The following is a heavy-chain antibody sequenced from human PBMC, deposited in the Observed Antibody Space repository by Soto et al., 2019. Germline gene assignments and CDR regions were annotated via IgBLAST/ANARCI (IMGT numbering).Heavy chain of an antibody. CDR3: ARDGEGF. D-gene: IGHD2-21*01. CDR1: GFNFRSNW. V-gene: IGHV3-74*01. J-gene: IGHJ4*02. CDR2: INTDGSIT. Sequence: GSLRLSCAASGFNFRSNWMHWVRRVRGRGLVWVSRINTDGSITDYVDSVKGRFTISRDNAEKMLYLQMNNLRVEDTAVYYCARDGEGFWGQGTLVTVCS.